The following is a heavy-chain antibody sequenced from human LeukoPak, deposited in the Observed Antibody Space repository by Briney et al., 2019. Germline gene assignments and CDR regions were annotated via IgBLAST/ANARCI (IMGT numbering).Heavy chain of an antibody. D-gene: IGHD6-19*01. CDR3: AKDLIAVAGPEYFQH. CDR2: ISGSGGST. J-gene: IGHJ1*01. V-gene: IGHV3-23*01. Sequence: GGSLRLSCAASGSTFSSYAMSWVSQAPGKGLEWVSAISGSGGSTYYADSVKGRFTISRDNSKNTLYLQMNSLRAEDTAVYYCAKDLIAVAGPEYFQHWGQGTLVTVSS. CDR1: GSTFSSYA.